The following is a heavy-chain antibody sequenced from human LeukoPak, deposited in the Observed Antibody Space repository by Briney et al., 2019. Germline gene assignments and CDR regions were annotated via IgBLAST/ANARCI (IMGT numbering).Heavy chain of an antibody. CDR3: AKDVRVGGGGMDV. Sequence: PGGSLRLSCAASGFTFSTYAMNWVRQAPGKGLEWVSLISDSGANKHYAASVKGRFTISRDNSKNTLSLQMNSLGPEDTAVYYCAKDVRVGGGGMDVWGQGTPVTVSS. CDR1: GFTFSTYA. CDR2: ISDSGANK. J-gene: IGHJ6*02. V-gene: IGHV3-23*01. D-gene: IGHD1-26*01.